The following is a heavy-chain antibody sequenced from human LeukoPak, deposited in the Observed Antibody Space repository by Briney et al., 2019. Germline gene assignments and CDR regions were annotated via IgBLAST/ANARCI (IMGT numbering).Heavy chain of an antibody. CDR3: AKDIHILTDY. V-gene: IGHV3-64D*06. Sequence: GGSLRLSCSASGFTFSTYAIHWVRQAPGKGLEYVSAISSDGGSTYYADSVRGRFTISRDNAKNTVSLQLNSLRPEDTAVYYCAKDIHILTDYWGQGTLVTVSS. CDR1: GFTFSTYA. J-gene: IGHJ4*02. D-gene: IGHD2-21*01. CDR2: ISSDGGST.